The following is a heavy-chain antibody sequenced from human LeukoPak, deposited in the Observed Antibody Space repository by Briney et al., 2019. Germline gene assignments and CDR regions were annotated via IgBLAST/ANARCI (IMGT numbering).Heavy chain of an antibody. CDR2: IYYSGST. J-gene: IGHJ3*02. D-gene: IGHD2-2*01. Sequence: PSETLSLTCTVSGGSISSGDYYWSWIRQPPGKGLEWIGYIYYSGSTYYNPSLKSRVTISVDTSKNQFSLKLSSVTAADTAVYYCARLGTSRSFGSAFDIWGQGTMVTVSS. V-gene: IGHV4-30-4*02. CDR3: ARLGTSRSFGSAFDI. CDR1: GGSISSGDYY.